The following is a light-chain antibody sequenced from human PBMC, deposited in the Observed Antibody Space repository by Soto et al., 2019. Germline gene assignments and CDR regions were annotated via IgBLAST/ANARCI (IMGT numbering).Light chain of an antibody. J-gene: IGLJ1*01. V-gene: IGLV2-14*01. CDR3: MSYTTSIIYV. Sequence: QSALTQPASGSGSPGQSITISCTGTSSDVGFYNHVSWYQQHPGKTPKLMISDVTNRPSGVSDRFSGSKSGNTASLTISGLQTEDEADYYCMSYTTSIIYVFGTGTKVTVL. CDR1: SSDVGFYNH. CDR2: DVT.